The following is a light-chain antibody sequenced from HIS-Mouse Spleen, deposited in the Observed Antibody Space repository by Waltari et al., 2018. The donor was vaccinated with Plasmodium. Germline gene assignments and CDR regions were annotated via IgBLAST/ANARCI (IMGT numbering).Light chain of an antibody. V-gene: IGKV1-5*03. Sequence: DIQMTPSPSTLSASVGDRVPITCRASQSISSWLAWYQQKPGKAPKLLIYKASSLESGVPSRFSGSGSGTEFTLTISSLQPDDFATYYCQQYNSYLITFGQGTRLEIK. CDR1: QSISSW. CDR3: QQYNSYLIT. CDR2: KAS. J-gene: IGKJ5*01.